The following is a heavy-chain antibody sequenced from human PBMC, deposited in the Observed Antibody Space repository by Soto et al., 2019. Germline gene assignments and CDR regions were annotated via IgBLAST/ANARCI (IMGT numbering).Heavy chain of an antibody. V-gene: IGHV5-51*01. D-gene: IGHD3-16*01. CDR3: ARSHFGSNWFFDL. CDR2: IWPGDSDT. CDR1: GYSSTTYW. J-gene: IGHJ2*01. Sequence: GESLKISCKISGYSSTTYWIGWVRQMPGKGLEWMGIIWPGDSDTRYGPSFQGQVTISMDKSINTAYLHWSSLKASDTAMYYCARSHFGSNWFFDLWGRGTLVTASS.